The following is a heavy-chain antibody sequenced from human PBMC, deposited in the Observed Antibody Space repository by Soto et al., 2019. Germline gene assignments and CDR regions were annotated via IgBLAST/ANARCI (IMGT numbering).Heavy chain of an antibody. CDR3: AREWLLYYYYAMDV. CDR1: GFTFSDYY. J-gene: IGHJ6*02. Sequence: GGTLRLSCAASGFTFSDYYMSWIRQAPGKGLEWVSYISSSGSTIYYADSVKGRFTISRDNAKNSLYLQMNSLRAEDTAVYYCAREWLLYYYYAMDVWGQGTTVTASS. V-gene: IGHV3-11*01. D-gene: IGHD3-22*01. CDR2: ISSSGSTI.